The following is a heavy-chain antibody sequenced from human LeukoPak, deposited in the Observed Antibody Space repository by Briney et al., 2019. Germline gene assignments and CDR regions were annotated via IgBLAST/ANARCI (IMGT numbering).Heavy chain of an antibody. V-gene: IGHV4-59*01. Sequence: PSETLSLTCTVSGGSLSGYNWSWIRQPPGKGLEWIGYIYYSGSTNYNPSLKSRVTISVDTSKNQFSLKLSSVTAADTAVYYCARTLDHDFWRRYYTGSDDYYYYMDVWGKGTTVTVSS. D-gene: IGHD3-3*01. CDR2: IYYSGST. CDR1: GGSLSGYN. J-gene: IGHJ6*03. CDR3: ARTLDHDFWRRYYTGSDDYYYYMDV.